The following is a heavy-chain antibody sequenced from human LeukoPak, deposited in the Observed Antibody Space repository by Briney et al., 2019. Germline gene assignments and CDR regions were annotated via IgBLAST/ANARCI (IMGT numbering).Heavy chain of an antibody. CDR1: GGSISSSSYY. CDR2: IYYSGST. V-gene: IGHV4-39*07. D-gene: IGHD2-8*01. J-gene: IGHJ4*02. CDR3: ARQPPNTASFDY. Sequence: SETLSLTCTVSGGSISSSSYYWGWIRQPPGKGLEWIGSIYYSGSTYYNPSLKSRVTISVDTSNNQFSLKLTSVTAADTAVYHCARQPPNTASFDYWGQGTLVTVSS.